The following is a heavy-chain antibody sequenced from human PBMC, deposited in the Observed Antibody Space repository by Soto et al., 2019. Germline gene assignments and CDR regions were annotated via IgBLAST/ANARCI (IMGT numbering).Heavy chain of an antibody. CDR1: GSTFSSYA. J-gene: IGHJ5*02. V-gene: IGHV3-23*01. CDR2: ISGSGGST. D-gene: IGHD1-20*01. Sequence: GGSLRLSCAASGSTFSSYAMSWVRQAPGKGLEWVSAISGSGGSTYYADSVKGRFTISRDNSKNTLYLQMNSLRAEDTAVYYCGKRTEYPGITGTSLGFLAPCGKGTLVP. CDR3: GKRTEYPGITGTSLGFLAP.